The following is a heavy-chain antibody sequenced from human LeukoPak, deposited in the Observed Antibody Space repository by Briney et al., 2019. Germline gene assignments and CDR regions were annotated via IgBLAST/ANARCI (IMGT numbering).Heavy chain of an antibody. CDR3: AKEADFTFDY. Sequence: PRRSLRLSCAASGFTFSSYGMCTVRHTPGKGLEWVADISYDGSNKYYADSVKGRFTISRDNSQKTLYLQINSMRAVDTAVYYCAKEADFTFDYWGQGTLVTVSS. CDR1: GFTFSSYG. CDR2: ISYDGSNK. D-gene: IGHD3-3*01. J-gene: IGHJ4*02. V-gene: IGHV3-30*18.